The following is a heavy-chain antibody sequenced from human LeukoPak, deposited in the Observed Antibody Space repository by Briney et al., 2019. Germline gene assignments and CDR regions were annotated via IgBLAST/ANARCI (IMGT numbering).Heavy chain of an antibody. CDR2: ISAYSGNT. V-gene: IGHV1-18*01. Sequence: AASVKVSCKASGGTFSSYAISWVRQAPGQGLEWMGWISAYSGNTNYAQKLQGRVTMTTDTSTSTAYMELRSLRSDDTAVYYCARVYHRYDVFDYWGQGTLVTVSS. CDR3: ARVYHRYDVFDY. J-gene: IGHJ4*02. D-gene: IGHD2-2*01. CDR1: GGTFSSYA.